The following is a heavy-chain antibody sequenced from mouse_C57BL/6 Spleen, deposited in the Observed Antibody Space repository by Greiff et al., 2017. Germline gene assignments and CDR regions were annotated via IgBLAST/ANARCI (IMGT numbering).Heavy chain of an antibody. CDR1: GFTFSNYW. D-gene: IGHD2-5*01. CDR2: IRLKSDNYAT. J-gene: IGHJ2*01. V-gene: IGHV6-3*01. CDR3: TGYSNYPSFDY. Sequence: EVKVVESGGGLVQPGGSMKLSCVASGFTFSNYWMNWVRQSPEKGLEWVAQIRLKSDNYATHYAESVKGRFTISRDDSKSSVYLQMNNLRAEDTGIYYCTGYSNYPSFDYWGQGTTLTVSS.